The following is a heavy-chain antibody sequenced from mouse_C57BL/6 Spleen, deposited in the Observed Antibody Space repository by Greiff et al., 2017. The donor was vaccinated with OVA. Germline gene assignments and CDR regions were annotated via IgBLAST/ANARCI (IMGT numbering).Heavy chain of an antibody. V-gene: IGHV7-1*01. D-gene: IGHD1-1*01. CDR3: ARGPYYYGSSPSWFAY. J-gene: IGHJ3*01. CDR1: GFTFSDFY. CDR2: SRNKANDYTT. Sequence: EVQLVESGGGLVQSGRSLRLSCATSGFTFSDFYMEWVRQAPGKGLEWIAASRNKANDYTTEYSASVKGRFIVSRDTSQSILYLQMNALRAEDTAIYYCARGPYYYGSSPSWFAYWGQGTLVTVSA.